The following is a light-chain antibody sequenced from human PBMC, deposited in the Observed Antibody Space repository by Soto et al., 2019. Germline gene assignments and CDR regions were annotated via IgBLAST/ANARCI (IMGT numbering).Light chain of an antibody. CDR2: GAS. Sequence: EIVLTQSPGTLSLSPGDRATLSCRASQSVSGSYLAWYQQKPGQAPRLLIYGASSRATGIPDRFSGSGSGTDFTLTISRLEPEDFAVYYCQQYGTSPWTFGQGTK. CDR1: QSVSGSY. J-gene: IGKJ1*01. V-gene: IGKV3-20*01. CDR3: QQYGTSPWT.